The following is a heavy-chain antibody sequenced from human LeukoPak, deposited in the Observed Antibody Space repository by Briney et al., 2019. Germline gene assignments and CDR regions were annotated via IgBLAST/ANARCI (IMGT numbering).Heavy chain of an antibody. CDR3: AKIDSSSLGPQGS. V-gene: IGHV3-23*01. D-gene: IGHD7-27*01. CDR1: GFTFSSYA. CDR2: ISGSGGST. Sequence: GGSLRLSCAASGFTFSSYAMSWVRQAPGKGLEWVSAISGSGGSTYYADSVKGRFTISRDNSKTTLFLQMNSLRAEDTAVYYCAKIDSSSLGPQGSWGQGTLVTVSS. J-gene: IGHJ5*02.